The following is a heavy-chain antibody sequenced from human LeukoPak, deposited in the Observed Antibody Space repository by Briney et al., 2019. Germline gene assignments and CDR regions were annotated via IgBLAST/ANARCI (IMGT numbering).Heavy chain of an antibody. D-gene: IGHD5-24*01. CDR2: IYYSGST. Sequence: SETLSLTCTVSGGSITSGGYYWSWIRQQPGKGLEWIGYIYYSGSTYYNPSLKSRVTISVDTSKNQFSLKLSSVTAADTAVYYCARESGGHNPTYIGWGQGTLVTVSS. V-gene: IGHV4-31*03. J-gene: IGHJ4*02. CDR3: ARESGGHNPTYIG. CDR1: GGSITSGGYY.